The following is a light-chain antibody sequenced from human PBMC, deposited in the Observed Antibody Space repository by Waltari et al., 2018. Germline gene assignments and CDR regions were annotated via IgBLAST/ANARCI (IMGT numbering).Light chain of an antibody. CDR2: AAS. V-gene: IGKV1-39*01. Sequence: DIQMTQSPSSLSTSVGDRVTITCRASQSISSYLNWYQQKPGKAPKLLIYAASSLQSGVPSRFSGSGSGTDFTLTISSLQREDFVTYYCQQSYSTPRTFGQGTGLEIK. CDR1: QSISSY. J-gene: IGKJ2*01. CDR3: QQSYSTPRT.